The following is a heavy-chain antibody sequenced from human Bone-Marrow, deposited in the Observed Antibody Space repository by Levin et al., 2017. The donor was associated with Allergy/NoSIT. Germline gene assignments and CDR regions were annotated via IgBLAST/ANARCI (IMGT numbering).Heavy chain of an antibody. J-gene: IGHJ5*02. V-gene: IGHV3-30*18. CDR3: AKVTNSGTTFNDWFDP. CDR1: GFTFSSYG. D-gene: IGHD1-7*01. Sequence: GGSLRLSCAASGFTFSSYGMHWVRQAPGKGLEWVAVISYDGSNKYYADSVKGRFTISRDNSKNTLYLQMNSLRAEDTAVYYCAKVTNSGTTFNDWFDPWGQGTLVTVSS. CDR2: ISYDGSNK.